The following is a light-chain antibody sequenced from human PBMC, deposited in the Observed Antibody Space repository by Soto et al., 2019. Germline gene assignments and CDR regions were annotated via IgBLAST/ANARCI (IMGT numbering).Light chain of an antibody. CDR2: AAS. Sequence: AIRMTQSPSSFSASTGDRVTITCRAGQGISSYLAWYQQKPGKAPKLLIYAASTLQSGVPSRFSGSGSGTEFTLTISSLQPDDFATYYCQQYNSYQGTFGQGTKVDIK. V-gene: IGKV1-8*01. CDR3: QQYNSYQGT. CDR1: QGISSY. J-gene: IGKJ1*01.